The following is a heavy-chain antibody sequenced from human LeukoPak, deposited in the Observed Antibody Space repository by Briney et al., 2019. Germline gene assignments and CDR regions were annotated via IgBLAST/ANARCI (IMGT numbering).Heavy chain of an antibody. J-gene: IGHJ4*02. Sequence: GGSLGLSCAASGFTVSDNYMTWVRQPPGKGLEWVSVIYTGGSTFYADSVKGRFTMSRDNSKNTLYLQMNSLRAEDTAVYYCARGHEALGYWGQGTLVTVSS. CDR2: IYTGGST. CDR3: ARGHEALGY. V-gene: IGHV3-53*01. D-gene: IGHD3-10*01. CDR1: GFTVSDNY.